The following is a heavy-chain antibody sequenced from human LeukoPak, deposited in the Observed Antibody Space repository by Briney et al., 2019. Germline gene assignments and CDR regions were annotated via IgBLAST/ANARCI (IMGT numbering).Heavy chain of an antibody. CDR2: INHSGST. D-gene: IGHD2-2*01. V-gene: IGHV4-34*01. J-gene: IGHJ5*02. CDR3: ARDQNIVVVPAGTNWFDP. CDR1: GGSFSGYY. Sequence: SETLSLTCAVYGGSFSGYYWSWIRQPPGKGLEWIGEINHSGSTNYNPSLKSRVTISVDTSKNQFSLKLSSVTAADTAVYYCARDQNIVVVPAGTNWFDPWGQGTLVTVSS.